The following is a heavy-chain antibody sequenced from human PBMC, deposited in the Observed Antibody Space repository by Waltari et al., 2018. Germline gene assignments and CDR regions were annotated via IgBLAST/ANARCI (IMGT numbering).Heavy chain of an antibody. D-gene: IGHD3-3*01. Sequence: QVQLVESGGGVVQPGGSLRLSCAASGFTFSSYGMHWVRQAPGKGLEWVAFIRYDGSNKYYADSVKGRFTISRDNSKNTLYLQMNSLRAEDTAVYYAFWSGYFGYYYMDVWGKGTTVTVSS. CDR1: GFTFSSYG. V-gene: IGHV3-30*02. J-gene: IGHJ6*03. CDR2: IRYDGSNK. CDR3: FWSGYFGYYYMDV.